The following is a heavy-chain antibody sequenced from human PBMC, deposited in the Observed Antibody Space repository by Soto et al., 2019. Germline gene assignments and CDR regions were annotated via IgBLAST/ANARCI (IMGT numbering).Heavy chain of an antibody. CDR2: ISQSGNT. J-gene: IGHJ4*02. D-gene: IGHD6-6*01. CDR1: SGSFSDYY. CDR3: ARAPKVSGSSQTRPDF. V-gene: IGHV4-34*01. Sequence: SETLSLTCSIYSGSFSDYYWSWIRQPPGKGLEWIGEISQSGNTNYSPSLKSRGSISIDTSKKQFSLNLASVSAADTAVYYCARAPKVSGSSQTRPDFWGQGTLVTVSS.